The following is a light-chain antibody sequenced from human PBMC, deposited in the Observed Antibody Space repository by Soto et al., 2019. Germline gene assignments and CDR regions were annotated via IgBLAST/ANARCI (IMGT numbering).Light chain of an antibody. J-gene: IGLJ1*01. Sequence: QSALTQPASVSGSPGQSITISCTGTSSNVGSYKLVSWYQQHPGKAPKLMIFEVNKRPSGVSNRFSGSKSGNTASLTISGLQAEDEADYYCCSYAGSSFYVFGTGTKVTVL. CDR2: EVN. V-gene: IGLV2-23*02. CDR3: CSYAGSSFYV. CDR1: SSNVGSYKL.